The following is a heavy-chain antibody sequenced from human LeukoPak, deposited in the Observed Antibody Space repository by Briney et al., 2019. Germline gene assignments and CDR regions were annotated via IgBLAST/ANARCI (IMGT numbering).Heavy chain of an antibody. J-gene: IGHJ4*02. D-gene: IGHD3-10*01. Sequence: SVKVSCKASGGTFSSYAISWVRQAPGQGLEWMGRIIPILGIANYAQKFQGRVTITADKSTSTAYMELSSLRSEDTAVYYCARGRDRGATFPRYWGQGTLVTVSS. V-gene: IGHV1-69*04. CDR1: GGTFSSYA. CDR2: IIPILGIA. CDR3: ARGRDRGATFPRY.